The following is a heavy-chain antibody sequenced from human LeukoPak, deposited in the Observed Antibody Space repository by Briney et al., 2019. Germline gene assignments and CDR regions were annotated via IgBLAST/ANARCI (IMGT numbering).Heavy chain of an antibody. Sequence: ASVKVSCKTSGYTFTNYGVSWVRQAPGQGLEWMGWISAYNGYTNYAQKLQVRVTMTTDTSTSTAYMELRSLTSDDAAVYYCARGGNSWYYFDYWGQGTLVTVSS. J-gene: IGHJ4*02. CDR1: GYTFTNYG. CDR2: ISAYNGYT. CDR3: ARGGNSWYYFDY. D-gene: IGHD4-23*01. V-gene: IGHV1-18*01.